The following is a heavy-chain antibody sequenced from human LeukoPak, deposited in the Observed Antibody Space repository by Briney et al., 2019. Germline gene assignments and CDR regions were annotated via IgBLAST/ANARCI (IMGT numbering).Heavy chain of an antibody. CDR3: ARHKSVAATQYYYYGMDV. V-gene: IGHV4-59*08. CDR2: IYYSGST. D-gene: IGHD2-15*01. CDR1: GGSISSYY. J-gene: IGHJ6*02. Sequence: SETLSLTCTVSGGSISSYYWSWIRQPPGKGLEWIGYIYYSGSTNYNPSLKSRVTISVGTSKNQFSLKLSSVTAADTAVYYCARHKSVAATQYYYYGMDVWGQGTTVTVSS.